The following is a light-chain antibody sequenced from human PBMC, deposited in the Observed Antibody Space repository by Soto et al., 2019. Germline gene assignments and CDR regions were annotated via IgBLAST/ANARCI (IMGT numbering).Light chain of an antibody. V-gene: IGKV1-5*01. Sequence: DIQMTQSPSTLSASIGDKVNITCRATQSLSNWLAWYQQKPGTAPRLRIYDVSTLESGVPSRFSGSGSGTEFTLSISNLQPADFGTCYCQQYVTNSPWAFGQGTKV. CDR3: QQYVTNSPWA. CDR1: QSLSNW. J-gene: IGKJ1*01. CDR2: DVS.